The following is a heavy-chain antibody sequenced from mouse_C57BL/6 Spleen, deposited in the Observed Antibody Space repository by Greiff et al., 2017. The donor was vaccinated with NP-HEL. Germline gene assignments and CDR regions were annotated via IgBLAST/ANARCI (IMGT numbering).Heavy chain of an antibody. CDR1: GYTFTSYW. D-gene: IGHD1-1*01. J-gene: IGHJ2*01. CDR2: IDPNSGGT. V-gene: IGHV1-72*01. Sequence: QVQLQQPGAELVKPGASVKLSCKASGYTFTSYWMHWVKQRPGRGLEWIGRIDPNSGGTKYNEKFKSKATLTVDKPSSTAYMQLSSLASEDAAVYYCARFTTVVATEYFDYWGQGTTLTVSS. CDR3: ARFTTVVATEYFDY.